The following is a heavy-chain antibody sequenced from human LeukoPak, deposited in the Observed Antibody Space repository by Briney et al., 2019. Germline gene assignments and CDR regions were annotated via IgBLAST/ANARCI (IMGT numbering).Heavy chain of an antibody. CDR3: ARQQQYYDFWSGYYMFDP. CDR1: GYSISSGYY. J-gene: IGHJ5*02. Sequence: SETLSLTCAVSGYSISSGYYWGWIRQPPGKGLEWIGSIYHSGSTYYNPSLKSRVTISVDTSKNQFSLKLSSVTAADTAVYYCARQQQYYDFWSGYYMFDPWGQGTLVTVSS. D-gene: IGHD3-3*01. CDR2: IYHSGST. V-gene: IGHV4-38-2*01.